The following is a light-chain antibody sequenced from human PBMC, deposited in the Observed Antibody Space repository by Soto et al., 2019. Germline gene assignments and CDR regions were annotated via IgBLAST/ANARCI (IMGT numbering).Light chain of an antibody. CDR2: LNSDGSH. J-gene: IGLJ3*02. Sequence: QAVVTQSPSVSASLGASVKLTCTVSSGHSSYAIAWHQQQPEKGPRYLMKLNSDGSHRKGDGIPDRFSGSSSGAERYLTISSLQSEDEADYYCQTWGTGIQVFGGGTKVTVL. V-gene: IGLV4-69*01. CDR1: SGHSSYA. CDR3: QTWGTGIQV.